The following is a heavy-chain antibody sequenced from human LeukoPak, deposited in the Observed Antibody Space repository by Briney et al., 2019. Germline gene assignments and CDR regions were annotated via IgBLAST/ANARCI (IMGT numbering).Heavy chain of an antibody. CDR2: IRYDGSNK. CDR3: AKDTTPPKAGFDP. CDR1: RFTLSSYG. Sequence: PGGSLRLSCAASRFTLSSYGMHWDPQAPGKGLEGVAFIRYDGSNKYYADSVKGRFTISRDNSKNTLYLQMNSLRAEETAVYYCAKDTTPPKAGFDPWGQGTLVTVSS. V-gene: IGHV3-30*02. D-gene: IGHD1-14*01. J-gene: IGHJ5*02.